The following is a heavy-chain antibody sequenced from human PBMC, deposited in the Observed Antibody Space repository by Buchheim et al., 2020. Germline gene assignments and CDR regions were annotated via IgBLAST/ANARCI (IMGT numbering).Heavy chain of an antibody. J-gene: IGHJ6*02. V-gene: IGHV1-46*01. CDR2: INPSGGST. D-gene: IGHD3-10*01. CDR1: GYTFTSYY. CDR3: ARDRMYYYGSGSTTLYYYYGMDV. Sequence: QVQLVQSGAEVKKPGASVKVSCKASGYTFTSYYMHWVRQAPGQGLEWMGIINPSGGSTSYAQKFQGRVTMTRDTSTSTVYMERSSLRSEDTAVYYCARDRMYYYGSGSTTLYYYYGMDVWGQGTT.